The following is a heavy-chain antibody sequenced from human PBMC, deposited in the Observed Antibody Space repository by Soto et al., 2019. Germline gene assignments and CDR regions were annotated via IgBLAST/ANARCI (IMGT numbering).Heavy chain of an antibody. Sequence: QVQLVESGGGVVQPGRSLRLSCAASGFTFSSYAMHWVRQAPGKGLEWVAVISYDGSNKYYADSVKGRFTISRDNSKNTLYLQMNSLRAEDTAVYYCAREHSSSWLLFQHWGQGTLVTVSS. J-gene: IGHJ1*01. CDR3: AREHSSSWLLFQH. D-gene: IGHD6-13*01. CDR1: GFTFSSYA. CDR2: ISYDGSNK. V-gene: IGHV3-30-3*01.